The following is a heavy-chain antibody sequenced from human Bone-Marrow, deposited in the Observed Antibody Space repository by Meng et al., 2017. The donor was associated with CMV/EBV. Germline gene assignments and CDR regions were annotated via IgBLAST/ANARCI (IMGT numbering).Heavy chain of an antibody. J-gene: IGHJ6*04. CDR2: INSDGSST. CDR3: ARESPRWGYYYGMDV. D-gene: IGHD3-16*01. V-gene: IGHV3-74*01. Sequence: GGSLRLSCAASGFTFSSYWMHWVRQAPGKGLVWVSRINSDGSSTSYADSVKGRFTISRDNAKNTLYLQMNSLRAEDTAVYYCARESPRWGYYYGMDVWGEATTATSSS. CDR1: GFTFSSYW.